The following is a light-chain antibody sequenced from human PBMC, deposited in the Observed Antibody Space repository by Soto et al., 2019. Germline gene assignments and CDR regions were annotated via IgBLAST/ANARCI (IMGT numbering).Light chain of an antibody. CDR1: QSVSSN. CDR2: GAS. J-gene: IGKJ1*01. Sequence: VMTQSPATLSVSPGERATLSCRASQSVSSNLAWYQQKPGQAPRLLIYGASTRATGISARFSGSGSGTEFTLTISSLQSEDFAVYYCQQYNNWPRAFGQGTKVDIK. CDR3: QQYNNWPRA. V-gene: IGKV3-15*01.